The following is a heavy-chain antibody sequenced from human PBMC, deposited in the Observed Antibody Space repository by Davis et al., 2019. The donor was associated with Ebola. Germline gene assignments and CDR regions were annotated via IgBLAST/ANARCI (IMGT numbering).Heavy chain of an antibody. CDR1: GFAFQNYA. V-gene: IGHV3-30*04. Sequence: GGSLRLSCAASGFAFQNYAIHWVRQAPGKGLEWVAVISYDTKNKYYADSVKGRFTISRDNSKNTLYLQMNNLRAEDTAVYYCASRYGSGSYFTYWGQGTLVTVSS. D-gene: IGHD3-10*01. CDR2: ISYDTKNK. CDR3: ASRYGSGSYFTY. J-gene: IGHJ4*02.